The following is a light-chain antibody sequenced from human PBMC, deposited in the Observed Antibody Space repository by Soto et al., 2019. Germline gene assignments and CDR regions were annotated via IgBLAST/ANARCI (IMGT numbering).Light chain of an antibody. CDR2: GSS. J-gene: IGKJ1*01. Sequence: VLTQSPGTLSLSPGERATLSCRASQTLSSRHLAWYQQKPGQAPRLLIYGSSSRATDIPDRFSGSGSGTDFTLTISTLEPEDFEIYYCQKYGYYRTFGKGTKVDIK. CDR3: QKYGYYRT. CDR1: QTLSSRH. V-gene: IGKV3-20*01.